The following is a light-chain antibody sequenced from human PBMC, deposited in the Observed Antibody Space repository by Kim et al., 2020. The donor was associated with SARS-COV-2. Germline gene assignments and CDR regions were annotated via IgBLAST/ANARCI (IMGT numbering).Light chain of an antibody. CDR2: GAS. Sequence: ASVGDRVTITCRGSQGIRDDLGWYQQNPGRAPKRLIYGASSLQSGVPSRCSGSGSGTEFTLTISSLQPEDFATYFCLKHDTYPSTFGQGTRLEIK. CDR1: QGIRDD. J-gene: IGKJ5*01. V-gene: IGKV1-17*01. CDR3: LKHDTYPST.